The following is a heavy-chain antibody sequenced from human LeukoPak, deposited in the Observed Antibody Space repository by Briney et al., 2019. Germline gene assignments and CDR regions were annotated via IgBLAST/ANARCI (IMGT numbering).Heavy chain of an antibody. CDR3: ARHSSSWSPSPDY. J-gene: IGHJ4*02. Sequence: SETLSLTCTVSGGSISSGSYYWSWIRQPAGKGLEWIGRIYTSGSTNYNPSLKNRVTISVDTSKTQFSLKLSSVTAADTAVYYCARHSSSWSPSPDYWGQGTLVTVSA. V-gene: IGHV4-61*02. D-gene: IGHD6-13*01. CDR2: IYTSGST. CDR1: GGSISSGSYY.